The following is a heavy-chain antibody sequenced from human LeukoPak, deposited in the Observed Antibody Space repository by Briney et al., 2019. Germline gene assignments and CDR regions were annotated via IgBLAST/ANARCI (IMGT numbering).Heavy chain of an antibody. J-gene: IGHJ6*02. CDR2: ISSSGSTI. Sequence: GGSLRLSCAASGFTFSDYYMSWIRQAPGKGLEWVSYISSSGSTIYYADSVKGRFTISRDNAKNSLYLQMNSLRAEDTAVYYCARETGSYPYYYYYGMDVWGQGTTVTVSS. CDR3: ARETGSYPYYYYYGMDV. CDR1: GFTFSDYY. D-gene: IGHD3-10*01. V-gene: IGHV3-11*01.